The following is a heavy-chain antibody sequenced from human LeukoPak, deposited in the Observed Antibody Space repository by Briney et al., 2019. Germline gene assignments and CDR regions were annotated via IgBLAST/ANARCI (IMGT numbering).Heavy chain of an antibody. CDR3: AREGRGGYYDCFDY. V-gene: IGHV6-1*01. D-gene: IGHD2-15*01. CDR2: TYYRSKWYN. Sequence: SQTLSLTCAISGDSVSSNSAAWNWIRQSPSRGLEWLRRTYYRSKWYNDYAVSVKSRITINPDTSENQFSLQLNSVNTEDTAVYYCAREGRGGYYDCFDYWGQGTLVTVSS. CDR1: GDSVSSNSAA. J-gene: IGHJ4*02.